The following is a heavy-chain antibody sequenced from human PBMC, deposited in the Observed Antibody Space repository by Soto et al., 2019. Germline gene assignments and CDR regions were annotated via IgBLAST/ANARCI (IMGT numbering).Heavy chain of an antibody. D-gene: IGHD3-22*01. CDR3: ASKLRRYYYDSSGYYPDYYYGMDV. CDR2: IIPIFGTA. CDR1: GGTFNSYA. J-gene: IGHJ6*02. Sequence: SVKVSCKASGGTFNSYAISWVRQAPGQGLEWMGGIIPIFGTANYAQKFQGRVTITADESTSTAYMELSSLRSEDTAVYYCASKLRRYYYDSSGYYPDYYYGMDVWGQGTTVTVSS. V-gene: IGHV1-69*13.